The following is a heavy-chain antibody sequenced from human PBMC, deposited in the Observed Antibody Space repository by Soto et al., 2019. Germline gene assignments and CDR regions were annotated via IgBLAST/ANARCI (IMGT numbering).Heavy chain of an antibody. J-gene: IGHJ4*02. CDR3: ARDPPGSGWASDY. D-gene: IGHD6-19*01. V-gene: IGHV3-33*01. CDR1: GFTFSTHA. CDR2: IWSDGSNK. Sequence: GGSLRLSCAAAGFTFSTHAMHWVRQAPGRGLEWVAFIWSDGSNKYYADSVKGRATISRDNSKRTVDLQMNSLRAEDTAVYYCARDPPGSGWASDYWGQGTLVTVSS.